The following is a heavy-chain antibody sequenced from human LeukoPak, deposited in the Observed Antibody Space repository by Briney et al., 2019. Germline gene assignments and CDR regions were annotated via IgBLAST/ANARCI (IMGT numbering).Heavy chain of an antibody. CDR2: INPNSGGT. V-gene: IGHV1-2*02. D-gene: IGHD2-2*01. Sequence: ASVKVSCKASGYTFTGYYMHWVRQAPGQGLEWMGWINPNSGGTDYAQKFQGRVTMTRDTSISTAYMELSRLRSDDTAVYYCARVRGQLLVLFDYWGQGTLVTVSS. CDR1: GYTFTGYY. J-gene: IGHJ4*02. CDR3: ARVRGQLLVLFDY.